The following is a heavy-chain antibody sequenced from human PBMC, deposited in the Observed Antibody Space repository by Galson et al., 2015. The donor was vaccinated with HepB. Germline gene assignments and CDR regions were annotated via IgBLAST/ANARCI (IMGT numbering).Heavy chain of an antibody. CDR2: ISYDGSNK. D-gene: IGHD3-22*01. Sequence: SLRLSCAASGFTFSSYAMHWVRQAPGKGLEWVAVISYDGSNKYYADSVEGRFTISRDNSKNTLYLQMNSLRAEDTAVYYCARDNYYDSSGYYFDYWGQGTLVTVSS. V-gene: IGHV3-30*04. CDR3: ARDNYYDSSGYYFDY. J-gene: IGHJ4*02. CDR1: GFTFSSYA.